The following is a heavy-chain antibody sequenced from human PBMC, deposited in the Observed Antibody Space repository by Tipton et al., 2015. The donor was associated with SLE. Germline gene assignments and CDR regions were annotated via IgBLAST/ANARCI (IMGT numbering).Heavy chain of an antibody. CDR1: GGSISNYY. CDR3: ARGEGYYGSGSYQGWFDP. Sequence: GLVKPSETLSLTCTVSGGSISNYYWSWIRQPPGKGLEWIGYIFYSGSADYNPSLKSRVTISVDTSKNQFSLKLDSVTAADTAVYYCARGEGYYGSGSYQGWFDPWGQGTLVTVSS. J-gene: IGHJ5*02. D-gene: IGHD3-10*01. CDR2: IFYSGSA. V-gene: IGHV4-59*12.